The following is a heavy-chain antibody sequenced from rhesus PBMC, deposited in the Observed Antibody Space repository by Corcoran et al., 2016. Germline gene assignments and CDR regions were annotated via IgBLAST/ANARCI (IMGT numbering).Heavy chain of an antibody. CDR3: TRGGTSHAPVDY. J-gene: IGHJ4*01. CDR1: GFTFSSSG. D-gene: IGHD1-44*01. CDR2: HSSNIKYI. V-gene: IGHV3S16*01. Sequence: EVQLVESGGGLVQPGGSLRLSCAASGFTFSSSGLTCVRPSPGKGLEWVSSHSSNIKYIYYFDSVKGRFTISRDNAKNSLSLQMNSLRAEDTAVYYCTRGGTSHAPVDYWGQGVLVTVSS.